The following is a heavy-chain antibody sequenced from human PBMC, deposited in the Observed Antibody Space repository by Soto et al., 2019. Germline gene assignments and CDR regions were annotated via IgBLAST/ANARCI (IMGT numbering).Heavy chain of an antibody. CDR1: GGTFSSYA. J-gene: IGHJ5*02. Sequence: ASVKVSCKASGGTFSSYAISWVRQAPGQRLEWMGWINAGNGNTKYSQKFQGRVTITRDTSASTAYMELSSLRSEDTAVYYCAREATYYDYIWGSYPQNWFDPWGQGTLVTVSS. CDR2: INAGNGNT. CDR3: AREATYYDYIWGSYPQNWFDP. D-gene: IGHD3-16*02. V-gene: IGHV1-3*01.